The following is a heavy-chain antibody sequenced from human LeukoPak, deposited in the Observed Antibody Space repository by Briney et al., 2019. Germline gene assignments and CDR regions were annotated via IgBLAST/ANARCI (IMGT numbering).Heavy chain of an antibody. CDR1: GGSFSGYY. Sequence: SETLSLTCAVYGGSFSGYYRSWIRQPPGKGLEWIGEINHSGSTNYNPSLKSRVTISVDTSKNQFSLKLSSVTAADTAVYYCARGRYCSGGSCSLTIDYWGQGTLVTVSS. CDR3: ARGRYCSGGSCSLTIDY. J-gene: IGHJ4*02. CDR2: INHSGST. D-gene: IGHD2-15*01. V-gene: IGHV4-34*01.